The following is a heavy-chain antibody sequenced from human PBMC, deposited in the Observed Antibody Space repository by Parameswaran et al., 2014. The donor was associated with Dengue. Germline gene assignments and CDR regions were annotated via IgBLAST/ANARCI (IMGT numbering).Heavy chain of an antibody. CDR3: ARLPLRHYFYYMDV. Sequence: VRQMPGKGLEWMGNIYPDDSDTRYSPSFRGQVTISADKSISTAYLQWSSLKASDTAIYYCARLPLRHYFYYMDVWGKGTTVTVSS. J-gene: IGHJ6*03. V-gene: IGHV5-51*01. CDR2: IYPDDSDT.